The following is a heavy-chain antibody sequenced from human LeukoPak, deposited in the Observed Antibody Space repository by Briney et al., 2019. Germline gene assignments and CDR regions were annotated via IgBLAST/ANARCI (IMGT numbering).Heavy chain of an antibody. CDR3: ARLFFRCSGGSCPDY. Sequence: SETLSLTCTVSGDSISSYYWNWIRQPPGKGLEWIGYIYYSGSTYYNPSLKSRVTISVDTSKNQFSLKLSSVTAADTAVYYCARLFFRCSGGSCPDYWGQGTLVTVSS. V-gene: IGHV4-59*12. J-gene: IGHJ4*02. D-gene: IGHD2-15*01. CDR1: GDSISSYY. CDR2: IYYSGST.